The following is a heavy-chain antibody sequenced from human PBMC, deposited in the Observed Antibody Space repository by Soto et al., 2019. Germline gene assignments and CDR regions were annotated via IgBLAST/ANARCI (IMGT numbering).Heavy chain of an antibody. J-gene: IGHJ4*02. D-gene: IGHD2-15*01. V-gene: IGHV4-59*01. Sequence: SETLSLTSTVSGGSISSYYWSWIRQPPGKGLEWIGYIYYSGSTNYNPSLKSRVTISVDTSKNQFSLKLNSVTAADTAVYYCARDRYGGSSAYWGQGTLVTVSS. CDR3: ARDRYGGSSAY. CDR1: GGSISSYY. CDR2: IYYSGST.